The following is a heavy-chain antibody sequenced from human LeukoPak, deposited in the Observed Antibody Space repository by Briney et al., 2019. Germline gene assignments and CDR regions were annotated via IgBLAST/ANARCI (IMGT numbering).Heavy chain of an antibody. J-gene: IGHJ3*01. Sequence: GGSLRLSCAASGFTFSSYAMSWVRQAPGKGLEWVSSISSSSSYIYYADSVKGRFTISRDNAKNSLYLQMNSLRPEDTAVYYCARPAYTAAYDLWGQGTMVTVSS. CDR2: ISSSSSYI. CDR3: ARPAYTAAYDL. CDR1: GFTFSSYA. D-gene: IGHD3-16*01. V-gene: IGHV3-21*06.